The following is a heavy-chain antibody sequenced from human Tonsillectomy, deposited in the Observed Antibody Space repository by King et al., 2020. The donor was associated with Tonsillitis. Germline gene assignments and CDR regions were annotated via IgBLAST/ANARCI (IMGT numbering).Heavy chain of an antibody. V-gene: IGHV3-30*18. J-gene: IGHJ4*02. CDR2: ISYDGSNK. CDR1: GVTFSSYG. CDR3: AKDRRIQLWSTAPYYFDY. D-gene: IGHD5-18*01. Sequence: VQLVESGGGVVQPGRSLRLSCAASGVTFSSYGMHWVRQAPGKGLEWVAVISYDGSNKYYADSVKGRFTISRDNSKNTLYLQMNSLRAEDTAVYYCAKDRRIQLWSTAPYYFDYWGQGTLVTVSS.